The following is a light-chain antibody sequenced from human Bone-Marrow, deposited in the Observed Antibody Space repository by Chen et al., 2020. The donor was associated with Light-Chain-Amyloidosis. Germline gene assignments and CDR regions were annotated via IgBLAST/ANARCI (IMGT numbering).Light chain of an antibody. CDR2: EVT. V-gene: IGLV2-14*01. CDR3: SSYTITNTLV. J-gene: IGLJ1*01. CDR1: SSDVGGDNH. Sequence: QSALTQPASVSGSPGQSITISCTGNSSDVGGDNHVSWYQQHPDKAPKLMIYEVTNRPLWVPDRFSGSESDNTASLTISGLQTEDEADYFCSSYTITNTLVFGSGTRVTVL.